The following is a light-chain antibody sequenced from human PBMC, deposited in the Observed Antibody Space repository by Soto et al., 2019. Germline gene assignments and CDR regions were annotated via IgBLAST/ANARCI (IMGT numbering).Light chain of an antibody. CDR2: EVT. CDR3: CSYVGATNYV. V-gene: IGLV2-23*02. J-gene: IGLJ1*01. CDR1: SSDIGSYDL. Sequence: QSVLTQPASVSGSPGQSITISCTGTSSDIGSYDLVSWYQQHPGTAPKLIIYEVTKRPSGVSTRFSGSKSGNTASLTISGLQAVDGADYHCCSYVGATNYVFGSGTKVTVL.